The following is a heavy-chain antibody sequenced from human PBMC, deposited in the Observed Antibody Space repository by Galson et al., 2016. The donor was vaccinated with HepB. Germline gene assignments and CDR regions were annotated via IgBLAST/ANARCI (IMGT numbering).Heavy chain of an antibody. CDR3: ARVRDGLELYFDS. Sequence: PALVKPTQTLTLTCSFSGFSLNASRLDVAWIRQPPGKALEWLALIYWDVDKRYSPSLKRRLTITKDTSKNQVVLTMTDMDPVDKATYFCARVRDGLELYFDSWGQGTLVTVSS. CDR1: GFSLNASRLD. V-gene: IGHV2-5*02. CDR2: IYWDVDK. J-gene: IGHJ4*02. D-gene: IGHD1-7*01.